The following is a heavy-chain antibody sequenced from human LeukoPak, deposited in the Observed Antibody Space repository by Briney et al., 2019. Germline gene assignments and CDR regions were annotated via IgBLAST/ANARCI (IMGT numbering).Heavy chain of an antibody. CDR3: ARGRSEMATIAGRDY. CDR2: INHSGST. V-gene: IGHV4-34*01. Sequence: SETLSLTCAVYGGSFSGYYWSWIRQPPGKGLEWIGEINHSGSTNYNPSLKSRVTISVDTSKNQFSLKLSCVTAADTAVYYCARGRSEMATIAGRDYWGQGTLVTVSS. J-gene: IGHJ4*02. CDR1: GGSFSGYY. D-gene: IGHD5-24*01.